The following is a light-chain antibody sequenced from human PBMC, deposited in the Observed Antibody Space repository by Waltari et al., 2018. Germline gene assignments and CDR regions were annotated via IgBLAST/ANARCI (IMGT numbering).Light chain of an antibody. J-gene: IGKJ1*01. CDR1: QSVSSSY. CDR2: CAS. Sequence: EIVLTQSPVTLSSSPGERATLSCRASQSVSSSYLAWYQQKPGQAPRLLIYCASSRATGIPDRFSGSGSGTDFTLTISRLDPEDFAVYYCQQYGSSLWTFGQGTKVEIK. V-gene: IGKV3-20*01. CDR3: QQYGSSLWT.